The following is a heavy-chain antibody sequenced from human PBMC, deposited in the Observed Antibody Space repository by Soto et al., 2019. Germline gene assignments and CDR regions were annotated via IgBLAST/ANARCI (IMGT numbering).Heavy chain of an antibody. Sequence: PSETLSLTCTVSGGSISSSSYYWGWIRQPPGKGLEWIGSIYYSGSTYYNPSLKSRVTISVDTSKKQFSLKLSSVTAADTAVYYCARREGCGGDCWYYFDYWGQGTLVTAPQ. CDR2: IYYSGST. J-gene: IGHJ4*02. D-gene: IGHD2-21*02. V-gene: IGHV4-39*01. CDR1: GGSISSSSYY. CDR3: ARREGCGGDCWYYFDY.